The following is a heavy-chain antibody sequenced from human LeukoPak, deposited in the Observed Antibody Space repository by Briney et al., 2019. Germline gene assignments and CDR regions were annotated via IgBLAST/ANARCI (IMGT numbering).Heavy chain of an antibody. Sequence: GESLRISCKGSGYSFTSYWISWVRQMPGKALEWMGRIDPSDSYTNYSPSFQGHVTISADKSISTAYLQWSSLKASDTAMYYCARRYSSSWYFPDYWGQGTLVTVSS. D-gene: IGHD6-13*01. CDR1: GYSFTSYW. CDR3: ARRYSSSWYFPDY. V-gene: IGHV5-10-1*01. J-gene: IGHJ4*02. CDR2: IDPSDSYT.